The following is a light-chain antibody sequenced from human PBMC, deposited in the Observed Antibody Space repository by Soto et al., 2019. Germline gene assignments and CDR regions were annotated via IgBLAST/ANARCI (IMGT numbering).Light chain of an antibody. CDR1: QNIYNS. CDR3: QESRSALWGT. J-gene: IGKJ1*01. Sequence: DIQMTQSPSSLSASLGDRVTITCRTSQNIYNSLNWYQQKAGRAPAVLIYGASNLQGGVPLRFSGSGSGTDFTPTISGLQPEDSATYYCQESRSALWGTCGQGTKVDIK. CDR2: GAS. V-gene: IGKV1-39*01.